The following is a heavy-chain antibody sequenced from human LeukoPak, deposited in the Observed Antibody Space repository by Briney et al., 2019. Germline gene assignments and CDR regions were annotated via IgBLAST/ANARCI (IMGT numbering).Heavy chain of an antibody. CDR3: ARVGAGGRGSFFDL. V-gene: IGHV4-61*10. CDR1: GGSISSGSYY. J-gene: IGHJ2*01. Sequence: SSQTLSLTCTVSGGSISSGSYYWSWIRQPAGKGLEWIGYIYYSGSTNYNPSLKSRVTISVDTSKNQFSLKLSSVTAADTAVYYCARVGAGGRGSFFDLWGRGTLVTVSS. CDR2: IYYSGST. D-gene: IGHD3-10*01.